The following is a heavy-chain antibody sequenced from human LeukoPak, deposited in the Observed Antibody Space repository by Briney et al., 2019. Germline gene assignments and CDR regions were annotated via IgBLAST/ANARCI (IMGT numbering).Heavy chain of an antibody. V-gene: IGHV4-59*01. CDR1: GGSITTYY. D-gene: IGHD1-1*01. CDR2: INYSGST. J-gene: IGHJ6*02. Sequence: SETLSLTCTVSGGSITTYYWTWLRQPPGKGLEWIGYINYSGSTNYNPSLKSRVTISVDTSKNQFSLKLSSVTAADTAVYYCARAQLNLLVDFGMDVWGQGTTVTVPS. CDR3: ARAQLNLLVDFGMDV.